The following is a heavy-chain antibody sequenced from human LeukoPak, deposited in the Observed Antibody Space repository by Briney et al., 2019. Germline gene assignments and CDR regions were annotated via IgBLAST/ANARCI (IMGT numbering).Heavy chain of an antibody. D-gene: IGHD5-24*01. Sequence: PSGTRSLPWAVKGGPSVGSTWTGFASPPGKGWEGFGEFINSEGTNYNPSLKSRVTISVDTSKNQFSLKLSSVTAADTAVYYCARGLRSGKMATIIQRWNYFDYWGQGTLVTVSS. J-gene: IGHJ4*02. CDR3: ARGLRSGKMATIIQRWNYFDY. V-gene: IGHV4-34*01. CDR2: FINSEGT. CDR1: GGPSVGST.